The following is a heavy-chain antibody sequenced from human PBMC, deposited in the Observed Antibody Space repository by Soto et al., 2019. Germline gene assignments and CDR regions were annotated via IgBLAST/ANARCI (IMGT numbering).Heavy chain of an antibody. CDR1: GGSISSYY. CDR2: IYYSGST. V-gene: IGHV4-59*08. Sequence: SETLSLTCTVSGGSISSYYWSWIRQPPGKGLEWIGYIYYSGSTNYNPSLKSRVTISVDTSKNQFSLKLSSVTAADTAVYYCARSIAARSYYYYYYMDVWGKGTTVTVSS. J-gene: IGHJ6*03. D-gene: IGHD6-6*01. CDR3: ARSIAARSYYYYYYMDV.